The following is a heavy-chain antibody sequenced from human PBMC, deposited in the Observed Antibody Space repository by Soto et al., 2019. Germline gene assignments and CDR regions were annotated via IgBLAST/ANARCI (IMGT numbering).Heavy chain of an antibody. Sequence: PGGSLRLSCGASGFTFSSYAMSWVRQAPGKGLEWVSAISGSGGSTYYADSVKGRFTISRDNSKNTLYLQMNSLRAEDTAVYYCANWEIVATIFGYWGQGTLVTVSS. D-gene: IGHD5-12*01. CDR1: GFTFSSYA. CDR3: ANWEIVATIFGY. V-gene: IGHV3-23*01. CDR2: ISGSGGST. J-gene: IGHJ4*02.